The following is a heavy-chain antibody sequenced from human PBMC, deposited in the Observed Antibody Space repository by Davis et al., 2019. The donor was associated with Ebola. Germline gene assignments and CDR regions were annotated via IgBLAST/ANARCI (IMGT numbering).Heavy chain of an antibody. Sequence: GESLKISCKGSGYSLTAYWIAWVRQMPGKGVEWMAMIYPHDSQTKYSPSFEGLVTVSVDRSTATAFLQWSSLKASDTAMYYCAGGIMGFRFDHWGQGTPVTVSS. J-gene: IGHJ4*02. CDR1: GYSLTAYW. CDR3: AGGIMGFRFDH. CDR2: IYPHDSQT. D-gene: IGHD2-8*01. V-gene: IGHV5-51*01.